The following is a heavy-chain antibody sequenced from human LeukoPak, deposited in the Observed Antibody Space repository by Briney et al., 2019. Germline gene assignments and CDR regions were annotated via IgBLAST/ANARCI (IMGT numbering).Heavy chain of an antibody. CDR3: SKVTTVILYLYYFGMEG. Sequence: GGSLRLSCAASGFTFSSYAMSWVRQAPGKGLEWVSAISGSGGSTYYADSVKGRFTISRDNSKNTLYLQMNSLRAEDTAVYYCSKVTTVILYLYYFGMEGWGQGTTVTVSS. CDR1: GFTFSSYA. D-gene: IGHD4-17*01. V-gene: IGHV3-23*01. CDR2: ISGSGGST. J-gene: IGHJ6*02.